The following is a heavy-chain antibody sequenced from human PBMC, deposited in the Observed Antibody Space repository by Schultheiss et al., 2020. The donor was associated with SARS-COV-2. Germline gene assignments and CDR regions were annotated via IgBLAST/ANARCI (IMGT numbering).Heavy chain of an antibody. Sequence: GGSLRLSCAASGFTFSSYGMHWVRQAPGKGLEWVAVILYDGSNKYYADSVKGRFTISSDNSKNTLYLQMNSLRAEDTAVYYCAKGVGPLRDFWSGYSSSYYYYYMDVWGKGTTVTVSS. CDR1: GFTFSSYG. J-gene: IGHJ6*03. CDR2: ILYDGSNK. V-gene: IGHV3-30*18. D-gene: IGHD3-3*01. CDR3: AKGVGPLRDFWSGYSSSYYYYYMDV.